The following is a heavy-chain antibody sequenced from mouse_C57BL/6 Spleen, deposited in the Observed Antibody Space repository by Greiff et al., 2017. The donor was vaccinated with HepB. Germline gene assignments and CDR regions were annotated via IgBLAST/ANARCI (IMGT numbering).Heavy chain of an antibody. V-gene: IGHV1-50*01. D-gene: IGHD2-4*01. J-gene: IGHJ3*01. Sequence: QVQLKQPGAELVKPGASVKLSCKASGYTFTSYWMQWVKQRPGQGLEWIGEIDPSDSYTNYNQKFKGKATLTVDTSSSTAYMQLSSLTSEDSAVYYCARGGLRPSWFAYWGQGTLVTVSA. CDR3: ARGGLRPSWFAY. CDR1: GYTFTSYW. CDR2: IDPSDSYT.